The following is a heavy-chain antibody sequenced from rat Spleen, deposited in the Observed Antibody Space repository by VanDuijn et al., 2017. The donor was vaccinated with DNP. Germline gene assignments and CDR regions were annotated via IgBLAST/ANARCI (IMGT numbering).Heavy chain of an antibody. Sequence: EVQLVESGGDLVQPGRSLKLSCVASGFTFNDYWMTWIRQVPGKGLEWVASITNSGSSTYYPDSIKGRFTISRDNAKNTLYLQMNSLRSADTATYYCARDGDNTGTTTFFDYWGQGVMVTVSS. CDR1: GFTFNDYW. CDR3: ARDGDNTGTTTFFDY. CDR2: ITNSGSST. V-gene: IGHV5-31*01. D-gene: IGHD1-5*01. J-gene: IGHJ2*01.